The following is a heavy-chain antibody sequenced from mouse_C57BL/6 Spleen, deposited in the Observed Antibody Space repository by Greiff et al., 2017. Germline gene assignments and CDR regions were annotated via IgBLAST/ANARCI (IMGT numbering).Heavy chain of an antibody. V-gene: IGHV5-9*01. CDR3: ARHVIYYGNFYYAMDY. D-gene: IGHD2-1*01. CDR2: ISGGGGNT. J-gene: IGHJ4*01. Sequence: EVQLVESGGGLVKPGGSLKLSCAASGFTFSSYTMSWVRQTPEKRLEWVATISGGGGNTYYPDSVKGRFTISRDNAKNTLYLQMSSLRSEDTALYYCARHVIYYGNFYYAMDYWGQGTSVTVSS. CDR1: GFTFSSYT.